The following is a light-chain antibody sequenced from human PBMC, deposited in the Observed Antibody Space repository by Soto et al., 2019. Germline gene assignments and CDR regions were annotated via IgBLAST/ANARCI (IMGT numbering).Light chain of an antibody. CDR3: QQYNSYSWT. CDR2: DAS. CDR1: QSVSSW. J-gene: IGKJ1*01. Sequence: DIQMTQSPSSLSASVGDRVTITCRASQSVSSWLAWYQQKPGKAPKLLIYDASSLESGVPSRFSGSVSGTEFTLTISSLQPDDFSTYYCQQYNSYSWTFGQGTKVDI. V-gene: IGKV1-5*01.